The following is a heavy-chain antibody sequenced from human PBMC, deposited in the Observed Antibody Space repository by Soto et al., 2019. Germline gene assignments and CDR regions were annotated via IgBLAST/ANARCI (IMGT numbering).Heavy chain of an antibody. CDR3: ARVRDSKKSFDV. V-gene: IGHV5-51*01. J-gene: IGHJ3*01. Sequence: GESLKISCKGSGYSFTNYWIGWVRQMPGKGLEWMGIIYPGDSDARYSPSLQGQVTISVDNSISSAYLQWGSLKASDTAIYFCARVRDSKKSFDVWGQGTMVTVS. CDR1: GYSFTNYW. CDR2: IYPGDSDA.